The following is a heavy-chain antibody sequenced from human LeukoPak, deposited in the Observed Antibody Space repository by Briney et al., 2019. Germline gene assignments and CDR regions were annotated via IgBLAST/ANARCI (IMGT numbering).Heavy chain of an antibody. CDR3: TTHRGLYDFDY. V-gene: IGHV3-15*01. D-gene: IGHD2-8*01. CDR2: IKSKTHGATT. J-gene: IGHJ4*02. Sequence: GGSLRLSCAASGFTFSNAWMSWVRQAPGKGLEWVGRIKSKTHGATTDYAAPVRGRFTISRGDSKNTLYLQMDSLKTEDTAVYYCTTHRGLYDFDYWGQGALLTVSS. CDR1: GFTFSNAW.